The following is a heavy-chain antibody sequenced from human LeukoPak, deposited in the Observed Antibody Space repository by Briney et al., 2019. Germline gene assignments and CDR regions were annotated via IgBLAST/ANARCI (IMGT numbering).Heavy chain of an antibody. V-gene: IGHV3-7*01. CDR2: IKRDGSEK. CDR3: ARKGTLTTYYYYMDV. J-gene: IGHJ6*03. D-gene: IGHD4-11*01. Sequence: GGSLRLSCAASGFTFSSYYMSWVRQAPGKGLEWVANIKRDGSEKYYVDSVKGRFTISRDNAENSLSLQMNSLRAEDTAVYYCARKGTLTTYYYYMDVWGKGTTVTISS. CDR1: GFTFSSYY.